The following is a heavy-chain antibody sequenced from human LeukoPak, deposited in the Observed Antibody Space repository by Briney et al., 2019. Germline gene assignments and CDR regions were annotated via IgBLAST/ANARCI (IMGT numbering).Heavy chain of an antibody. V-gene: IGHV3-21*01. CDR2: ISSSSSYI. D-gene: IGHD2-15*01. CDR3: AREYCSGGSCYSNRFDP. Sequence: NPGGSLRLSCAASGFTFSSYSMNWVRQAPGKGLEWVSSISSSSSYIYYADSVKGRFTISRDNAKNSLYLQMNSLRAEDTAVYYCAREYCSGGSCYSNRFDPWGQGTLVTVSS. J-gene: IGHJ5*02. CDR1: GFTFSSYS.